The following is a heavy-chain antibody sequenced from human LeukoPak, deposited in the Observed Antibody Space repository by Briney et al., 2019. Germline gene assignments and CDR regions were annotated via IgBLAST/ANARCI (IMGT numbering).Heavy chain of an antibody. V-gene: IGHV3-13*04. Sequence: HPGGSLRLSCAASGFTFSSYGMHWVRQATGKGLEWVSAIGTAGDTYYPGSVKGRFTISRENAKNSLYLQMNSLRAGDTAVYYCARGAVAGIIDAFDIWGQGTMVTVSS. J-gene: IGHJ3*02. CDR1: GFTFSSYG. CDR2: IGTAGDT. CDR3: ARGAVAGIIDAFDI. D-gene: IGHD6-19*01.